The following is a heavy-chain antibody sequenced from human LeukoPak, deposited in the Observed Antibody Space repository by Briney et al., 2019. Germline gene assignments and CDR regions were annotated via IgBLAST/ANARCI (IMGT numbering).Heavy chain of an antibody. CDR1: GFTFSSYS. V-gene: IGHV3-21*01. D-gene: IGHD3-9*01. J-gene: IGHJ4*02. CDR2: TSSSSSYK. Sequence: SGGSLRLSCAACGFTFSSYSMNWVRQAPGQGLEWVSSTSSSSSYKYYADSVKGRFTISRDNAKNSLYLQMNSLGAEDTAVYYCAREKYDILTGYSPYFFDYWGQGTLVTVSS. CDR3: AREKYDILTGYSPYFFDY.